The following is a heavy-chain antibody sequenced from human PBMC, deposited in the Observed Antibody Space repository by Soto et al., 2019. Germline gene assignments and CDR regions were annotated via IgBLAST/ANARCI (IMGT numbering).Heavy chain of an antibody. Sequence: SETLSLTCTVSGGSISSGDYYWSWIRQPPGKGLEWIGYIYYSGSTYYNPSLKSRVTISLDTSKNQFSLKLTSVTAADTAVYFCARGGYDFDYWGQGTQVTVSS. CDR2: IYYSGST. CDR1: GGSISSGDYY. D-gene: IGHD5-12*01. V-gene: IGHV4-30-4*02. CDR3: ARGGYDFDY. J-gene: IGHJ4*02.